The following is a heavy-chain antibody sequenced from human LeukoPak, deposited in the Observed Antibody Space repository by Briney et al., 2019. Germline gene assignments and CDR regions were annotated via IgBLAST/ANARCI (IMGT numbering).Heavy chain of an antibody. V-gene: IGHV3-33*01. CDR2: IWYDGSNK. CDR3: ARGSIAALPPLAEYFQH. D-gene: IGHD6-6*01. J-gene: IGHJ1*01. CDR1: GFTFSSYG. Sequence: GGSLRLSCAASGFTFSSYGMHRVRQAPGKGLEWVAVIWYDGSNKYYADSVKGRFTISRDNSRNTLYLQMNSLRAEDTAVYYCARGSIAALPPLAEYFQHWGQGTLVTVSS.